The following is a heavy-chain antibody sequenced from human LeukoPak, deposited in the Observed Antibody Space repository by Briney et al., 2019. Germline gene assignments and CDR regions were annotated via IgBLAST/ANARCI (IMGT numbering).Heavy chain of an antibody. CDR1: GGSISRYY. CDR3: ARRVAGESRAFDI. D-gene: IGHD3-10*01. J-gene: IGHJ3*02. Sequence: SESLSLTCTVSGGSISRYYWSWLRQPPGKGLEGIGYISYSGSTNYNPSLKSRATISLDTSKNQFSLKLSSLAAADTAVYYCARRVAGESRAFDIWGQGTMVTVSS. V-gene: IGHV4-59*01. CDR2: ISYSGST.